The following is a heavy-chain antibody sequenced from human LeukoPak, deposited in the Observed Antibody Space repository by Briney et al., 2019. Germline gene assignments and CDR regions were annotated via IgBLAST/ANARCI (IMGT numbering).Heavy chain of an antibody. V-gene: IGHV1-18*01. CDR3: ARVKVSMITPDYFDY. J-gene: IGHJ4*02. Sequence: GASVKVSCKASGGTFSSYAISWVRQAPGQGLEWMGWISAYNGNTNYAQKLQGRVTMTTDTSTSTAYMELRSLRSDDTAVYYCARVKVSMITPDYFDYWGQGTLVTVSS. D-gene: IGHD3-16*01. CDR1: GGTFSSYA. CDR2: ISAYNGNT.